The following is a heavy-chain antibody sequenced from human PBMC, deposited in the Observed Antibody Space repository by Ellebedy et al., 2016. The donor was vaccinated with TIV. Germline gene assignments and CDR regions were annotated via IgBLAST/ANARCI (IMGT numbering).Heavy chain of an antibody. CDR2: VNSDGSKT. CDR3: ARARWGGPTGTLLDY. CDR1: GFTFSNYW. Sequence: GESLKISCAASGFTFSNYWIHWVRQAPGQGLMWVSHVNSDGSKTTYADSVKGRFTISRDNAKDTLYLQMNSLRAEDTAVYYCARARWGGPTGTLLDYWGQGALVTVTS. J-gene: IGHJ4*02. V-gene: IGHV3-74*01. D-gene: IGHD3-3*01.